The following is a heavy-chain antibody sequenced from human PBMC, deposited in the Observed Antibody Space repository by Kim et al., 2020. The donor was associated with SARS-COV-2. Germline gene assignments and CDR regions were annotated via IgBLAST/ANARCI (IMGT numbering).Heavy chain of an antibody. Sequence: GGSLRLSCAASGFTFSSYAMSWVRQAPGKGLEWVSAISGSGGSTYYADSVKGRFTISRDNSKNTLYLQMNSLRAEDTAVYYCAKGDYGGNSMEDYYYYYGMDVWGQGTTVTVSS. CDR1: GFTFSSYA. CDR3: AKGDYGGNSMEDYYYYYGMDV. CDR2: ISGSGGST. V-gene: IGHV3-23*01. D-gene: IGHD4-17*01. J-gene: IGHJ6*02.